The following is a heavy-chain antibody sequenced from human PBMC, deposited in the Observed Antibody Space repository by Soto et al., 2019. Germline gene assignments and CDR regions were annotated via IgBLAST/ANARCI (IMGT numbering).Heavy chain of an antibody. CDR3: AIEKVVATSIHVFDI. CDR1: GFTFSIYS. CDR2: IMPGSSHI. D-gene: IGHD1-26*01. Sequence: EVQLVESGGGLVQPGGSLRLTCAASGFTFSIYSMNWVRQAPGQGLEWVSYIMPGSSHIFYADSVKGRFTISRDNAKNSLYLQMNSLRAEDTAVYYCAIEKVVATSIHVFDIWGQGTMVTVSS. V-gene: IGHV3-48*01. J-gene: IGHJ3*02.